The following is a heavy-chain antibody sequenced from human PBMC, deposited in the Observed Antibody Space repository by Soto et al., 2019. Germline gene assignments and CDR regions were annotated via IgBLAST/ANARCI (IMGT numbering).Heavy chain of an antibody. CDR2: IKQDGSEE. CDR3: ARWPNYYDSSSYFRQEYFDY. CDR1: GFACSSYV. V-gene: IGHV3-7*01. J-gene: IGHJ4*02. Sequence: GGSLILSWGASGFACSSYVMSWVRPAPGKGLEWVANIKQDGSEEYYVDSVKGRFTISRDNAKNSLFLQLNSLRAEDTAVYYCARWPNYYDSSSYFRQEYFDYWGRGTLVTVSS. D-gene: IGHD3-22*01.